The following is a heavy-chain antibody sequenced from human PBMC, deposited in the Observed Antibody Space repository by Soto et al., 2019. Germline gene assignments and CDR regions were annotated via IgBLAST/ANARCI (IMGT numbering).Heavy chain of an antibody. J-gene: IGHJ4*02. V-gene: IGHV1-18*01. CDR3: ARAGRSIAVALSDS. CDR2: VSAYNGYT. CDR1: GFTFTSYG. D-gene: IGHD6-19*01. Sequence: QVQLVQSGAEVKKPGASVKVSCKASGFTFTSYGFSWVRQAPGEGLEWMGWVSAYNGYTTYAQKLQGRVTMTTDTSTNTAYMELRSLRSDDTAVYYCARAGRSIAVALSDSWGQGTLVTVPS.